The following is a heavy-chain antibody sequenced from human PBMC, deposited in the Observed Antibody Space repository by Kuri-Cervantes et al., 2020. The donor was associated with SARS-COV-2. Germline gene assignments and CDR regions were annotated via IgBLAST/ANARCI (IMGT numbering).Heavy chain of an antibody. D-gene: IGHD2-8*01. CDR2: IYHSGST. J-gene: IGHJ4*02. Sequence: ESLKISCAVSGYSISSGYYWGWIRQPPGKGLEWIGSIYHSGSTYYNPSLKSRVTISVDTSKNQFSLKLSSVTAADTAVCYCARGMVYAIFDYWGQGTLVTVSS. CDR1: GYSISSGYY. CDR3: ARGMVYAIFDY. V-gene: IGHV4-38-2*01.